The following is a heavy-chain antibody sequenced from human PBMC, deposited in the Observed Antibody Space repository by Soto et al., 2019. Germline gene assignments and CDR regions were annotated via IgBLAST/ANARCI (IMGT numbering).Heavy chain of an antibody. V-gene: IGHV1-69*12. CDR2: IIPIFGTA. D-gene: IGHD4-17*01. CDR1: GGTFSSYA. CDR3: AREFDGDDYGGNSVDY. J-gene: IGHJ4*02. Sequence: QVQLVQSGAEVKKPGSSVKVSCKASGGTFSSYAISWVRQAPGQGREWMGGIIPIFGTANYAQKFQGRVTITADESTSTAYMELSSLRSEDTAVYYCAREFDGDDYGGNSVDYWGQGTLVTVSS.